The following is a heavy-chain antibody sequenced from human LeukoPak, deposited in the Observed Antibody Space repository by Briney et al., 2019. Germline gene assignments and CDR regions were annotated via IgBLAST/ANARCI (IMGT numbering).Heavy chain of an antibody. J-gene: IGHJ4*02. CDR1: GGSFSGYY. D-gene: IGHD2-2*01. V-gene: IGHV4-34*01. CDR2: INHSGST. Sequence: WETLSLTCAVYGGSFSGYYWSWIRQPPGKGLEWFGEINHSGSTNYNPSLKSRVTISVDTSKNQFSLKLSSVTAADTAVYYCARGYCSSTSCPKVGPDYWGQGTLVTVSS. CDR3: ARGYCSSTSCPKVGPDY.